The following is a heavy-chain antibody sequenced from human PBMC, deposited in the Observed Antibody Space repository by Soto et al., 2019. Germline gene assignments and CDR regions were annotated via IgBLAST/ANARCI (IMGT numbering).Heavy chain of an antibody. J-gene: IGHJ4*02. Sequence: EVPLLESGGGLVQPGGSLRLSCAAPGFSFSTHTLSWVRQAPGKGLVWLSSIGATGDATYYADSVKGRFTISRDNSEDTVSLQMNSLRVDDTAVYYCAILRGLRKFWGQGTLVTVSS. CDR2: IGATGDAT. CDR1: GFSFSTHT. CDR3: AILRGLRKF. V-gene: IGHV3-23*01. D-gene: IGHD4-17*01.